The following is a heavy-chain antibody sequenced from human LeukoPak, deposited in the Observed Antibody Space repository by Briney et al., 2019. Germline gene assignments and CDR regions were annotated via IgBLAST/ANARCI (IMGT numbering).Heavy chain of an antibody. V-gene: IGHV3-15*01. CDR1: GLSISNDW. J-gene: IGHJ4*02. CDR3: TLIQGWGSGSYYRDF. Sequence: PGGSLRLSCAASGLSISNDWMSWVRQAPGKGLEWVARVKSKSAGETTDYAAPVKGRFTFSRDDSKNTLYLQMNSLKTEDTAVYYCTLIQGWGSGSYYRDFWGQGTLVTVSS. D-gene: IGHD3-10*01. CDR2: VKSKSAGETT.